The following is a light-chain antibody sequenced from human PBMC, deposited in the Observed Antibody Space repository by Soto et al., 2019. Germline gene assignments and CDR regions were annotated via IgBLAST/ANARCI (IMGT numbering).Light chain of an antibody. CDR2: GAS. J-gene: IGKJ1*01. CDR1: QSVSSNY. V-gene: IGKV3-20*01. Sequence: EIVLTQSPATLSSSPGERATLSCRASQSVSSNYLAWYQQKPGQAPRLLIYGASTRATGVPDRFSGSGSGTDFTLTISRLEPEDFAVYHCQQYGSLSWTFGQGTKVDIK. CDR3: QQYGSLSWT.